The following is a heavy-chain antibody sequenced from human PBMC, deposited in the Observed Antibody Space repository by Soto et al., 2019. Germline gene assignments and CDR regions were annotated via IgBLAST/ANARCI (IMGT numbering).Heavy chain of an antibody. J-gene: IGHJ4*02. CDR2: IWYDGSNK. CDR1: GFTFSSYG. CDR3: ARDPSLGYDFWSGYYPSTFDY. V-gene: IGHV3-33*01. D-gene: IGHD3-3*01. Sequence: GGSLRLSCAASGFTFSSYGMHWVRQAPGKGLEWVAVIWYDGSNKYYADSVKGRFTISRDNSKNTLYLQMNSLRAEDTAVYYCARDPSLGYDFWSGYYPSTFDYWGQGTLVTVSS.